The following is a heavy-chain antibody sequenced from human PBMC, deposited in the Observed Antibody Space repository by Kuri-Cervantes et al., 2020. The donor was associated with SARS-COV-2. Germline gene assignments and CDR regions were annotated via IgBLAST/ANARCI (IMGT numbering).Heavy chain of an antibody. CDR2: INAGNGNT. CDR3: ARDQYYDFWSGYHWLDP. D-gene: IGHD3-3*01. V-gene: IGHV1-3*01. CDR1: GYTFTSYA. Sequence: ASVKVSCKASGYTFTSYAMHWVRQAPGQRLEWMGWINAGNGNTKYSQKFQGRVTITRDTSASTAYMELSSLRSEDTAVYYCARDQYYDFWSGYHWLDPWGQGNRVTVSS. J-gene: IGHJ5*02.